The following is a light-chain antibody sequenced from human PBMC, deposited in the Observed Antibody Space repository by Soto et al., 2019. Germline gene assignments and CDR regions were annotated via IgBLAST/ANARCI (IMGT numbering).Light chain of an antibody. J-gene: IGKJ2*01. V-gene: IGKV1-39*01. CDR3: QQSHGIPYT. CDR2: AAS. Sequence: DIQMTQSPSSLSAAVGDRVTITCRASQTISTYLNWYQQKPGKAPKLLIYAASSLHSGVPSRFTGSGSGTDFTLTISSLHPEDFATYYCQQSHGIPYTFGQGTKLEIK. CDR1: QTISTY.